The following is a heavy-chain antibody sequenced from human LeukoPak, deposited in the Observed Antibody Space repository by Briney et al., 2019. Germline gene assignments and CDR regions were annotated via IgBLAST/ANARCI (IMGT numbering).Heavy chain of an antibody. D-gene: IGHD1-26*01. CDR3: ARDLVGAIF. CDR2: IYHSGST. J-gene: IGHJ4*02. CDR1: GGSISSGTYY. Sequence: SETLSLTCTVSGGSISSGTYYWAWIRQSPGKALEWIGSIYHSGSTYYNPSFKSRVTMSVDTSKSQFSLNLSSLTAADTAVYYCARDLVGAIFWGQGTLVTVSS. V-gene: IGHV4-39*07.